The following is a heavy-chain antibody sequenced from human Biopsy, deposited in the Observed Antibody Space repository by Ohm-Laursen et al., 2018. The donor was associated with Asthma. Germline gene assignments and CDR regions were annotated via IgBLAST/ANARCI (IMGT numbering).Heavy chain of an antibody. CDR3: AKVRSDWVITESFDY. J-gene: IGHJ4*02. CDR1: GFKFDEYT. Sequence: SLRLSCAASGFKFDEYTMHWVRQAPGKGLEWVSGISWNSATIGYADSVEGRFTISRGNAKNSVFLHMDSLRPEDTAFYYCAKVRSDWVITESFDYWGQGVLVTVSP. D-gene: IGHD3-22*01. V-gene: IGHV3-9*01. CDR2: ISWNSATI.